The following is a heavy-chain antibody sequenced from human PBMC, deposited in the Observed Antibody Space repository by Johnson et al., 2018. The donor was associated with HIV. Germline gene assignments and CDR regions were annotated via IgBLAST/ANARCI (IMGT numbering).Heavy chain of an antibody. J-gene: IGHJ3*02. D-gene: IGHD3-22*01. CDR1: GFTFSSYA. V-gene: IGHV3-30-3*01. CDR2: ISYDGSNK. CDR3: ARSQTMIVDGADAFDI. Sequence: QVQLVESGGGVVQPGRSLRLSCAASGFTFSSYAMHWVRQAPGKGLEWVAVISYDGSNKYYADSVKGRFTIYRDNSKNTLYLQMNSLRAEDTAVYYCARSQTMIVDGADAFDIWGQGTMVTVYS.